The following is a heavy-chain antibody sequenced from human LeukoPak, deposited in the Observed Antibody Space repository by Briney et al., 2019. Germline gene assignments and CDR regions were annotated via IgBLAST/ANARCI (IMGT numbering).Heavy chain of an antibody. CDR2: ISSRSNSI. V-gene: IGHV3-11*04. D-gene: IGHD5-12*01. CDR3: ARDLEWLRFKGYWFDP. J-gene: IGHJ5*02. Sequence: PGGSLRLSCAASGFTFSDYYMSWIRQAPGRGLEWVSYISSRSNSIYYADSVKGRFTISRDNAKNSLYLQMNSLRAEDTAVYYCARDLEWLRFKGYWFDPWGQGTLVTVSS. CDR1: GFTFSDYY.